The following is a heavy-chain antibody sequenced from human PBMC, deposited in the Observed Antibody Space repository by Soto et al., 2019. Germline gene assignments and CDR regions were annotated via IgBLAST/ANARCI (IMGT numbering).Heavy chain of an antibody. D-gene: IGHD1-26*01. V-gene: IGHV4-4*02. CDR2: IYHSGST. CDR3: AYREEGVYWDAPTDWFDP. CDR1: GGSISSSNW. Sequence: SETLSLTCAVSGGSISSSNWWSWVRQPPGKGLEWIGEIYHSGSTNYNPSLKSRVTISVDKSKNQFSLKLSSVTAADTAVYYCAYREEGVYWDAPTDWFDPWGQGTLVTVSS. J-gene: IGHJ5*02.